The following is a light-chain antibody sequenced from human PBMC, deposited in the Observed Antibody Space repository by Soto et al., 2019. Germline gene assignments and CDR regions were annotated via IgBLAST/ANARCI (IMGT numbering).Light chain of an antibody. V-gene: IGKV3-15*01. CDR2: GAS. CDR3: HQYNNWPPLT. Sequence: EIVMTQSPATLSVSPGERATLSCRASQSVSGNLAWYQQKPGQAPRLLIYGASTRATAIPARFSGSGSGTEFTLTISSLQSEDFAVYYCHQYNNWPPLTFGEGTKVEIK. CDR1: QSVSGN. J-gene: IGKJ4*01.